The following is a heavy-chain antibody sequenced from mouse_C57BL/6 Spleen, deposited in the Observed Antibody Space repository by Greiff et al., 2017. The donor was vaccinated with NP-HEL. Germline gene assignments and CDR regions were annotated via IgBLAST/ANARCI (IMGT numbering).Heavy chain of an antibody. CDR3: ANMDY. J-gene: IGHJ4*01. V-gene: IGHV5-17*01. CDR2: IGSGSSTI. CDR1: GFTFSDYG. Sequence: EVQVVESGGGLVKPGGSLKLSCAASGFTFSDYGMHWVRQAPEKGLEWVAYIGSGSSTIYYADTVKGRFTISRDNAKNTLFLQMTSLRSEDTAMYYCANMDYWGQGTSVTVSS.